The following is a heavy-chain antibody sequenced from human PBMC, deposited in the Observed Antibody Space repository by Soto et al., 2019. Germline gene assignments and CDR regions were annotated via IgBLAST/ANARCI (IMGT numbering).Heavy chain of an antibody. CDR3: AREGLAAVGTFCGMDV. CDR1: GYTFTSYG. Sequence: ASVKVACKASGYTFTSYGISWVRQAPGQGLEWMGWISAYNGNTNYAQKLQGRVTMATDTSMSTAYMELSSLRSDDTAVYYCAREGLAAVGTFCGMDVWGQGTTVTVSS. CDR2: ISAYNGNT. V-gene: IGHV1-18*01. J-gene: IGHJ6*02. D-gene: IGHD6-13*01.